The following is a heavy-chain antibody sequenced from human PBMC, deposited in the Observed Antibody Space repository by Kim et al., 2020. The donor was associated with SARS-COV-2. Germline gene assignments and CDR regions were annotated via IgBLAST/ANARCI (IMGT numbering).Heavy chain of an antibody. J-gene: IGHJ3*02. V-gene: IGHV2-70*01. CDR2: K. Sequence: KYYSTSLKTRLTISKDTSKNQVVLTMTNMDPVDTATYYCARMYAGVDAFDIWGQGTMVTVSS. CDR3: ARMYAGVDAFDI. D-gene: IGHD2-8*01.